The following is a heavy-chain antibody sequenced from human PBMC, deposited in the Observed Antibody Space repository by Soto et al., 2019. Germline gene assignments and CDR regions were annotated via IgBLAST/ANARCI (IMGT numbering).Heavy chain of an antibody. V-gene: IGHV3-74*01. CDR3: ASVLAGTYGLWNY. CDR2: INPGGSIT. D-gene: IGHD3-10*01. Sequence: EEQLVESGGGLVQPGGSLRLSCAASGFTFSCYWMHWVRQAPGKGLVWVSRINPGGSITTYADSVKGRFTISRDNAKNMLYLQMNSLRGDDTAVYYCASVLAGTYGLWNYWGQGALVNVSS. CDR1: GFTFSCYW. J-gene: IGHJ4*02.